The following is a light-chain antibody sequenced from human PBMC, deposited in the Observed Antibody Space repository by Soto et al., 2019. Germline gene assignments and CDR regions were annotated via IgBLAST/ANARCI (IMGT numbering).Light chain of an antibody. CDR3: SSYTSSSTVV. CDR2: DVS. Sequence: QSALTQPASVSGSPGQSITISCTGTSSDVGGYNYVFWYQQHPGKAPKLMIYDVSNQPSVVSNRFSGSKSGNTASLTISGLQAEDEADYYCSSYTSSSTVVFGGGTKLTVL. CDR1: SSDVGGYNY. V-gene: IGLV2-14*01. J-gene: IGLJ2*01.